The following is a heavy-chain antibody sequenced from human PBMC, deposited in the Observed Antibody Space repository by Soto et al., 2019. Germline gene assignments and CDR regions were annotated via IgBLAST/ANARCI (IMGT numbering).Heavy chain of an antibody. CDR2: ISAYNGNT. D-gene: IGHD6-19*01. Sequence: QVQLMQSGAEVKKPGASVKVSCKASGYTFTSYGISWLRQAPGQGLEWMGWISAYNGNTNYAQKLQGRVTMTTDTSTSTAYMELRSLRSDDTAVYYCARDGRQWLAGEDAFDIWGQGTIVTVSS. V-gene: IGHV1-18*01. J-gene: IGHJ3*02. CDR1: GYTFTSYG. CDR3: ARDGRQWLAGEDAFDI.